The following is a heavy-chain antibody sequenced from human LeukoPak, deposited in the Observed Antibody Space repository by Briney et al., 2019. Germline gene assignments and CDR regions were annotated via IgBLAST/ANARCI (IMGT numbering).Heavy chain of an antibody. V-gene: IGHV1-3*01. CDR2: INAGNGNT. Sequence: ASVKVSCKASGYTFTSYVMHWVRQAPGQRLEWMGWINAGNGNTKYSQKFQDRVTITRDTSASTAYMELSSLRSEDTAVYYCARDTATPGFIMFGYWGQGTLVTVSS. J-gene: IGHJ4*02. CDR1: GYTFTSYV. CDR3: ARDTATPGFIMFGY. D-gene: IGHD3-16*01.